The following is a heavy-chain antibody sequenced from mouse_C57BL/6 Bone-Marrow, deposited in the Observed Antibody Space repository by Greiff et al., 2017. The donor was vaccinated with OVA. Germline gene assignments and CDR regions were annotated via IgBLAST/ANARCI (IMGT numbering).Heavy chain of an antibody. V-gene: IGHV1-63*01. J-gene: IGHJ3*01. CDR1: GYTFTNYW. D-gene: IGHD2-3*01. Sequence: VQLKESGAELVRPGTSVKMSCKASGYTFTNYWIGWAKQRPGHGLEWIGDIYPGGGYTNYNEKFKGKATLTADKSSSTAYMQFSSLTSEDSAIYYCARYSYDGYYIWFAYWGQGTLVTVSA. CDR2: IYPGGGYT. CDR3: ARYSYDGYYIWFAY.